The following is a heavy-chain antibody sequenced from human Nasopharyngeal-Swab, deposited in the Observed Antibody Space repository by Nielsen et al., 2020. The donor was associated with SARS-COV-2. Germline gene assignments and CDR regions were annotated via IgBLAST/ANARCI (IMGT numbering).Heavy chain of an antibody. D-gene: IGHD6-19*01. CDR2: IYYSGST. J-gene: IGHJ4*02. CDR3: ARFSSGWYGFEY. Sequence: CQAPGKALEWIGYIYYSGSTNYKPSLKSRVTISVDTSKNQFSLKLSSVTAADTAVYYCARFSSGWYGFEYWGQGTLVTVSS. V-gene: IGHV4-59*01.